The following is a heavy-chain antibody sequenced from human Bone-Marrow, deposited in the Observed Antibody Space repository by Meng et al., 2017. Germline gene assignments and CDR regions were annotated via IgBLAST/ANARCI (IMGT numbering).Heavy chain of an antibody. V-gene: IGHV1-69*01. CDR1: GGTFSSYA. J-gene: IGHJ4*01. CDR2: IIPIFGTA. CDR3: ARDEDISAAGYLFGDY. Sequence: QGQPVQSGAEVKKPGSSVKVSCKASGGTFSSYAISWVRQAPGQGLEWMGGIIPIFGTANYAQKFQGRVTITADESTSTAYMELSSLRSEDTAVYYCARDEDISAAGYLFGDYWGHGTLVTVSS. D-gene: IGHD6-13*01.